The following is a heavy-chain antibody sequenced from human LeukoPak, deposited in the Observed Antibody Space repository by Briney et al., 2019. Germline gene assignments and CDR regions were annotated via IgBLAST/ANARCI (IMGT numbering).Heavy chain of an antibody. CDR2: ISSSSSTI. Sequence: PGGSLRLSCAASGFTFSSYSMNWVRQAPGKGLEWVSYISSSSSTIYYADSVKGRFTISRDNAKNSLYLQMNSLRAEDTALYYCAKDRGGYYFDYWGQGTLVTVSS. CDR1: GFTFSSYS. D-gene: IGHD3-16*01. V-gene: IGHV3-48*01. CDR3: AKDRGGYYFDY. J-gene: IGHJ4*02.